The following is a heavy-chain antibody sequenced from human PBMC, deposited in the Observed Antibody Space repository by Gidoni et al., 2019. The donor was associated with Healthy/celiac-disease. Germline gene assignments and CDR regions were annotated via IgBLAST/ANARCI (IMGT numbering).Heavy chain of an antibody. CDR1: GFTFSTYA. CDR2: ISGSGGST. Sequence: EVQLLESGGGLVQPGGSLRLSCAASGFTFSTYAMSWVRQAPGKGLEWVSAISGSGGSTYYADSVKGRFTISRDNSKNTLYLQMNSLRAEDTAVYYCAKGPLVAAAGGGWFDPWGQGTLVTVSS. V-gene: IGHV3-23*01. D-gene: IGHD6-13*01. CDR3: AKGPLVAAAGGGWFDP. J-gene: IGHJ5*02.